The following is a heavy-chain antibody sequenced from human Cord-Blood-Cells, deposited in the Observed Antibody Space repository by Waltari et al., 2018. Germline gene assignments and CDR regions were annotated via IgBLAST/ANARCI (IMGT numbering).Heavy chain of an antibody. CDR2: INPNSGGT. Sequence: QVQLVQSGAAVKKPGASVKVSCTASGSTFTGYYMHWVRQAPGQGLEWMGWINPNSGGTNYAQKFQGRVTMTRDTSISTAYMELSRLRSDDTAVYYCARLDNPTAGAFDIWGQGTMVTVSS. J-gene: IGHJ3*02. V-gene: IGHV1-2*02. CDR3: ARLDNPTAGAFDI. CDR1: GSTFTGYY. D-gene: IGHD3-3*01.